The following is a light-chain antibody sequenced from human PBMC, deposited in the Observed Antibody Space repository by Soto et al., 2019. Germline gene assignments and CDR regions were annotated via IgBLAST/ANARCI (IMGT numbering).Light chain of an antibody. V-gene: IGKV3-20*01. Sequence: EIVLTQSPGTLSLSPGERATLSCRASQSVSSSYLAGYQQKPGQAPRLLIYGASSRATGIPDRFSGSWSGTDFTLTISRLEPEDFAVYYCQQYGSSPSITFGQGTRLEIK. CDR2: GAS. CDR3: QQYGSSPSIT. J-gene: IGKJ5*01. CDR1: QSVSSSY.